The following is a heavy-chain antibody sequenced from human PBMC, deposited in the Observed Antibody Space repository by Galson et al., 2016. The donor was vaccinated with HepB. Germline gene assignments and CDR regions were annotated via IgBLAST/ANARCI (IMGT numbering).Heavy chain of an antibody. V-gene: IGHV5-51*01. CDR3: ARFSGSGWGSFDY. CDR2: IHPDDSDT. CDR1: GYSFTNYW. J-gene: IGHJ4*02. Sequence: QSGAEVKGPGESLKISCKGSGYSFTNYWIGWVRQMPGKGLEWMGMIHPDDSDTKYSPSFQGQVTMSADKSISTAYLQWSSLKASDTAMYYCARFSGSGWGSFDYWGQGTLVTVST. D-gene: IGHD6-19*01.